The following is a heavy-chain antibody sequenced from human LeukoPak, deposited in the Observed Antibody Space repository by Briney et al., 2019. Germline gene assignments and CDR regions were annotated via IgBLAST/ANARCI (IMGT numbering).Heavy chain of an antibody. V-gene: IGHV3-7*02. CDR2: INQDGSEK. D-gene: IGHD3-10*01. J-gene: IGHJ4*02. Sequence: GGSMRLSCGASGFTFRRYWTSWARQASGKGLEWVANINQDGSEKYYVDSVKGRFTISRDNAKNSLYLQMNSLRAEDTAVYYCVGLGENYWGQGTLVTVSS. CDR3: VGLGENY. CDR1: GFTFRRYW.